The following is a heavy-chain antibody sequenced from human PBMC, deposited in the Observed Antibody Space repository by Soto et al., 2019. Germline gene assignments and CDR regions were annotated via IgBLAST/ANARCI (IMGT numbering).Heavy chain of an antibody. J-gene: IGHJ6*02. Sequence: TLSLTCTVSGGSISSYYWSWIRQSAGKGLEWIGRIYNGGNTQYNPSLKSRVTMSADTSKNQFSLRLNSVTAADTAVYYCARDGSDSYGLDVWGQGTTVTVS. V-gene: IGHV4-4*07. CDR3: ARDGSDSYGLDV. D-gene: IGHD3-10*01. CDR2: IYNGGNT. CDR1: GGSISSYY.